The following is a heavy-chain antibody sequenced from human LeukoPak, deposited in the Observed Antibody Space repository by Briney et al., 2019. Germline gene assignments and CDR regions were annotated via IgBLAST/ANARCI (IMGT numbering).Heavy chain of an antibody. CDR1: GCSISSGYY. CDR3: ARHAASGYYDTSGYYPLLFDY. V-gene: IGHV4-38-2*01. J-gene: IGHJ4*02. D-gene: IGHD3-22*01. Sequence: SETLSLTCGVSGCSISSGYYWGWIRPPPGKGLEWIGSIYHSGSTYYNPSLKSRVTISVDTSKNQFSLKLSSVTAADTAVYYCARHAASGYYDTSGYYPLLFDYWGQGTLVTVSS. CDR2: IYHSGST.